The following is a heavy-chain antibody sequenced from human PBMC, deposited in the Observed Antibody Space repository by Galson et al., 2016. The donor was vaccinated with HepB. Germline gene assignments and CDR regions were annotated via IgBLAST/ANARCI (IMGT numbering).Heavy chain of an antibody. CDR2: ISASGTTT. V-gene: IGHV3-48*02. CDR3: ARDPSHCGGDCGHLDI. J-gene: IGHJ4*02. Sequence: SLRLSCAASGFTFSNNAMNWVRQAPGKGLEWISYISASGTTTYYADSARGRLTISRDNVKNTLFLQMNSLRNEDTAVYYCARDPSHCGGDCGHLDIWGQGARVTVSS. D-gene: IGHD2-21*02. CDR1: GFTFSNNA.